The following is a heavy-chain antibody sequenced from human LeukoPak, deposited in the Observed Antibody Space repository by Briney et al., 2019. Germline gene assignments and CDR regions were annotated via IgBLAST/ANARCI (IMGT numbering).Heavy chain of an antibody. J-gene: IGHJ4*02. D-gene: IGHD3-9*01. CDR2: IRYDGSNK. V-gene: IGHV3-30*02. CDR3: AKDYDILTGYYSYFDC. CDR1: GFTFSSYG. Sequence: PGGSLRLSCAASGFTFSSYGMHWVRQAPGKGLEWVAFIRYDGSNKYYADSVKGRFTISRDNSKDTLYLQMNSLRAEDTAVYYCAKDYDILTGYYSYFDCWGQGTLVTVSS.